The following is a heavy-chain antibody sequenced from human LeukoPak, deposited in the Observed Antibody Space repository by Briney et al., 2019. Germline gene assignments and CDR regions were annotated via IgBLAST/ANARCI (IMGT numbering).Heavy chain of an antibody. J-gene: IGHJ3*02. CDR1: GGSFSGYY. D-gene: IGHD5-18*01. Sequence: YPSETLSLTCAVYGGSFSGYYWSWIRQPPGKGLEWIGEINHSGSTNYNPSLKSRVTISVDTSKNQFSLKLSSVTAADTAVYYCARGRTWIQLWTHPGKDAFDIWGQGTMVTVSS. V-gene: IGHV4-34*01. CDR3: ARGRTWIQLWTHPGKDAFDI. CDR2: INHSGST.